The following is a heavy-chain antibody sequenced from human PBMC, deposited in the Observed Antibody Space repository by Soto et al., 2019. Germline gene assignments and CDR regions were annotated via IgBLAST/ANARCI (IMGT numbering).Heavy chain of an antibody. CDR1: GGTFSNHA. CDR2: IIPLSGTT. CDR3: ARGPDRSGFYLFDY. Sequence: SVKVSCKASGGTFSNHAVSWVRQAPGQGPEWMGGIIPLSGTTNYVQKFQGRVTITADESMTTAYMELSSLRFDDTAVYYCARGPDRSGFYLFDYWGQGTLVTVSS. V-gene: IGHV1-69*13. J-gene: IGHJ4*02. D-gene: IGHD3-22*01.